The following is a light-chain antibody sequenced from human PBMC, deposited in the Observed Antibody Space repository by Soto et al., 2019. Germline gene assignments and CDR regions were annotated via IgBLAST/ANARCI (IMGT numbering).Light chain of an antibody. Sequence: DIQMTQSPSPLSASVGDRVTITCRASLSISSWLAWYQQKLGRAPRLLIYDASSLESGVPSRFSGSGYGTEFTLTISSLQPDDFATYYCQHYKVYSPWTFGQGTKVDIK. J-gene: IGKJ1*01. CDR1: LSISSW. V-gene: IGKV1-5*01. CDR3: QHYKVYSPWT. CDR2: DAS.